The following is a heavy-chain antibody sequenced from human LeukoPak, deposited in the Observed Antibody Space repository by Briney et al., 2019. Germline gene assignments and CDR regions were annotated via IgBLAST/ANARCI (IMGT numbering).Heavy chain of an antibody. V-gene: IGHV4-34*01. D-gene: IGHD3-3*01. J-gene: IGHJ5*02. CDR2: INHSGST. Sequence: SETLSLTCTVSGGFISGYYWSWIRQPPGKGLEWIGEINHSGSTNYNPSLKSRVTISVDTSKNQFSLKLSSVTAADTAVYYCAREQGLRFLEWLLRGWFDPWGQGTLVTVSS. CDR3: AREQGLRFLEWLLRGWFDP. CDR1: GGFISGYY.